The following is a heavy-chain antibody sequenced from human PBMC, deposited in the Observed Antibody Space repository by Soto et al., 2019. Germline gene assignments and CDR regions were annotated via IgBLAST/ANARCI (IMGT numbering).Heavy chain of an antibody. Sequence: ASVKVSCKASGYTFTGYYMHWVRQAPGQGLEWMGWINPNSGGTNYAQKFQGWVTMTRDTSISTAYMELSRLRSDDTAVYYCARDQGYCSSTSCYGYYYYGMDVWGQGTTVTVS. J-gene: IGHJ6*02. CDR1: GYTFTGYY. CDR3: ARDQGYCSSTSCYGYYYYGMDV. V-gene: IGHV1-2*04. D-gene: IGHD2-2*01. CDR2: INPNSGGT.